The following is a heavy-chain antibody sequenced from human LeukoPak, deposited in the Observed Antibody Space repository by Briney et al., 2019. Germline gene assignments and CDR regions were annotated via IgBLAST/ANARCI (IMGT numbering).Heavy chain of an antibody. V-gene: IGHV1-24*01. J-gene: IGHJ4*02. CDR3: ATDPLKPNYDFWSGYISV. CDR1: GYTLTELS. D-gene: IGHD3-3*01. Sequence: ASVKVSCKVSGYTLTELSMHWVRQAPGKGLEWMGGFDPEDGETIYAQKFQGRVTMTEDTSTDTAYMELSSLRSEDTAVYYCATDPLKPNYDFWSGYISVWGQGTLVTVSS. CDR2: FDPEDGET.